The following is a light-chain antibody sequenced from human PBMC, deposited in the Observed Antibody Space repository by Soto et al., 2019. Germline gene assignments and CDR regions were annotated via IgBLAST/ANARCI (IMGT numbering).Light chain of an antibody. J-gene: IGKJ5*01. V-gene: IGKV1-13*02. CDR2: DVS. Sequence: AIQLTQSPSSLSASVGDRVTITCRASQDIRGALAWYQQKPRKPPKLLIFDVSSLQSGVPSRFSGSGSGTDFTLTISSLQAEDFATYYCQQFNTYPITFGQGTRLEIK. CDR1: QDIRGA. CDR3: QQFNTYPIT.